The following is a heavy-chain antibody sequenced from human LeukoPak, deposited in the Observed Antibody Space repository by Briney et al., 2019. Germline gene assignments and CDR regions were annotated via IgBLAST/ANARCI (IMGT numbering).Heavy chain of an antibody. CDR2: ISYDGSNK. CDR1: GFTFSSYA. CDR3: ASPRRGYDFWSGYFDY. D-gene: IGHD3-3*01. Sequence: PGVSLRLSCAASGFTFSSYAMHWVRQAPGKGLEWVAVISYDGSNKYYADSVKGRFTISRDNSKNTLYLQMNSLRAEDTAVYYCASPRRGYDFWSGYFDYWGQRTLVTVSS. V-gene: IGHV3-30*04. J-gene: IGHJ4*02.